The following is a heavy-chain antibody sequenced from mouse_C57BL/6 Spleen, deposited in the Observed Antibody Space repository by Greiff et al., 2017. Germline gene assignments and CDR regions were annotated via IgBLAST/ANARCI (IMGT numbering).Heavy chain of an antibody. CDR1: GYTFTSYW. CDR2: IYPSDSET. V-gene: IGHV1-61*01. D-gene: IGHD2-1*01. Sequence: QVQLQQPGAELVRPGSSVKLSCKASGYTFTSYWMDWVKQRPGQGLEWIGNIYPSDSETHYNQKFKDKATLTVDKSSSTAYMQLSSQTSQDSAVYYCARGYGNLDYWGQGTTLTVSS. J-gene: IGHJ2*01. CDR3: ARGYGNLDY.